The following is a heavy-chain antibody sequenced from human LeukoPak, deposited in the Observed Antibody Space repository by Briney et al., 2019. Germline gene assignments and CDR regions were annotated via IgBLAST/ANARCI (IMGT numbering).Heavy chain of an antibody. CDR2: INHSGST. J-gene: IGHJ5*02. CDR3: ARGRRPYWFDP. V-gene: IGHV4-34*01. CDR1: GGSFSGYY. Sequence: SETLSLTCAVYGGSFSGYYWSWIRHPPGKGLEWIGEINHSGSTNYNPSLKRRVTISVDTSKNQFSLKLSSVTAADTAVYYCARGRRPYWFDPWGQGTLVTVSS.